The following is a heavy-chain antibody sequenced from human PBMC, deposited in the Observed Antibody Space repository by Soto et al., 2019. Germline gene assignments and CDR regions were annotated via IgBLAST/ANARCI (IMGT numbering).Heavy chain of an antibody. CDR2: INPSGGGT. D-gene: IGHD2-8*01. CDR1: GYTFTNYY. CDR3: ARVLQQIDRTIYCTNGVCYRFAY. Sequence: ASVKVSCKASGYTFTNYYMHWVRQAPGKGLEWMGIINPSGGGTSYAQKFQGRVTMTRDTSASTVYMEVSSLRSEDTAVYYCARVLQQIDRTIYCTNGVCYRFAYWGQGTLVTVSS. J-gene: IGHJ4*02. V-gene: IGHV1-46*03.